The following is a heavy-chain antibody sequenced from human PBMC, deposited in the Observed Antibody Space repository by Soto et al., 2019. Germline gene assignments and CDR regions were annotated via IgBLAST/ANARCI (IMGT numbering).Heavy chain of an antibody. Sequence: QVQLVQSGAEVKKPGASVKVSCKASGYTFTSYGISWVRQAPGQGLEWMGWISAYNGNTNYAQKLQGRVTMTTDTSTRTAYMELRSLRSDDTAVYYCAGDPRITMVRGEFGFDPWGQGTLVTVSS. CDR3: AGDPRITMVRGEFGFDP. V-gene: IGHV1-18*01. J-gene: IGHJ5*02. D-gene: IGHD3-10*01. CDR1: GYTFTSYG. CDR2: ISAYNGNT.